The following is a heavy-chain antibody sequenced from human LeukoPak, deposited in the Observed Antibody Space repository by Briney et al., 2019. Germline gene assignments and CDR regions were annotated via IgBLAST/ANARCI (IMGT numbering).Heavy chain of an antibody. CDR1: GGSISSGDYY. Sequence: SQTLSLTCTVSGGSISSGDYYWSWIRQPPGKGLEWIGYIYYSGGTYYNPSLKSRVTISVDTSKNQFSLKLSSVTAADTAVYYCARAPFLFSYYDILTGYYIPIAFDIWGQGTMVTVSS. J-gene: IGHJ3*02. CDR2: IYYSGGT. D-gene: IGHD3-9*01. CDR3: ARAPFLFSYYDILTGYYIPIAFDI. V-gene: IGHV4-30-4*01.